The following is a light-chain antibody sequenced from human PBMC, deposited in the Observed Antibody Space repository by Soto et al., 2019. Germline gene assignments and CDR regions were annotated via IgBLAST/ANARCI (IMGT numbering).Light chain of an antibody. CDR2: AVS. CDR3: SSYAGSSNV. V-gene: IGLV2-14*03. Sequence: QSVLTQPASVSGSPGQSITISCSGTSSDIGSYDHVAWYQQFPGKSPKLIIYAVSDRPSGVPDRFSGSKSGNTASLTVSGLQAEDEADYYCSSYAGSSNVFGTGTKVTVL. CDR1: SSDIGSYDH. J-gene: IGLJ1*01.